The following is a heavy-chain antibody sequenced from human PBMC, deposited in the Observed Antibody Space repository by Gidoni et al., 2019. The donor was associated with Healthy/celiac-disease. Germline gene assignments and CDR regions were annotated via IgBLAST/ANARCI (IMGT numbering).Heavy chain of an antibody. Sequence: QLQLQESGPGLVKPSETLSLTCTVSGGSISSSSYYWGWIRQPPGTGLEWIGSIYYSGSTYYNPSLKSRVTISVDTSKNQFSLKLSSVTAADTAVYYCASSGSKQSALFDYWGQGTLVTVSS. CDR2: IYYSGST. CDR1: GGSISSSSYY. CDR3: ASSGSKQSALFDY. V-gene: IGHV4-39*01. J-gene: IGHJ4*02.